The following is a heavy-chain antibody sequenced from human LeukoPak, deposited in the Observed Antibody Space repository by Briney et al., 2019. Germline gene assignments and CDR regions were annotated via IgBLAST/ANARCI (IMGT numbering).Heavy chain of an antibody. CDR3: ARAYYYDSSGYPPLDAFDI. V-gene: IGHV3-21*01. J-gene: IGHJ3*02. Sequence: GGSLRLSCAAPGFTFSSYSMNWVRQAPGKGLEWVSSISSSSSYIYYADSVKGRFTISRDNAKNSLYLQMNSLRAEDTAVYYCARAYYYDSSGYPPLDAFDIWGQGTMVTVSS. CDR1: GFTFSSYS. CDR2: ISSSSSYI. D-gene: IGHD3-22*01.